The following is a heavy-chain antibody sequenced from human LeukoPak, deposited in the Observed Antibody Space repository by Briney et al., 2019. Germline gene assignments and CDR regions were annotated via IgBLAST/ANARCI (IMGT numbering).Heavy chain of an antibody. CDR1: GGSISTDNYY. CDR3: ARGRSGWYGYYFDY. J-gene: IGHJ4*02. CDR2: IYTSGST. Sequence: TLSLTCTVSGGSISTDNYYWSWIRQPAGKGLEWIGHIYTSGSTNYNPSLKSRVTISVDTSKNQFSLKLSSVTAADTAVYYCARGRSGWYGYYFDYWGQGTLVTVSS. D-gene: IGHD6-19*01. V-gene: IGHV4-61*09.